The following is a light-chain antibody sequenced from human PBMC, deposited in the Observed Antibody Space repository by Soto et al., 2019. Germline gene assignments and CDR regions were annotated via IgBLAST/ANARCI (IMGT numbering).Light chain of an antibody. V-gene: IGLV2-14*01. CDR3: SSYTSSSTVV. J-gene: IGLJ2*01. Sequence: QSALTQPASVSGSPGQSITISCTGTNSDVGGYNYVSWYQQHPGKAPKLMIYDVSNRPSGVSNRFSGSKSGNTAXLTISGLQAEDEADYYCSSYTSSSTVVFGGGTKLTVL. CDR1: NSDVGGYNY. CDR2: DVS.